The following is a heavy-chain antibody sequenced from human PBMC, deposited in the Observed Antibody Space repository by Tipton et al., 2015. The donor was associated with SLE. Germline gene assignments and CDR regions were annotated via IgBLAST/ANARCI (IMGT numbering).Heavy chain of an antibody. CDR2: MNPNSGNT. J-gene: IGHJ4*02. CDR1: GYTFTSYD. D-gene: IGHD1-26*01. Sequence: QSGPEVKKPGASVKVSCKASGYTFTSYDINWVRQAAGQGLEWMGWMNPNSGNTGYAQKFQGRVTMTRNTSISTAYMELSSLRSEDTAVYYCASPGIVGATGGGDYWGQGTLVTVSS. CDR3: ASPGIVGATGGGDY. V-gene: IGHV1-8*01.